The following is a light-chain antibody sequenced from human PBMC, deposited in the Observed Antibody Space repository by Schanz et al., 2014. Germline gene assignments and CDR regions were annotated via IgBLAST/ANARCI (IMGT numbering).Light chain of an antibody. Sequence: EIVMTQFPATLSVSPGESATLSCRASQSVGSNLAWYQQIPGQAPRLLIFGASTRATGIPARFSGSGSGTEFTLTISSLQSEDFATYYCQQYNAFLTFGGGTKVEIK. V-gene: IGKV3-15*01. CDR3: QQYNAFLT. CDR2: GAS. J-gene: IGKJ4*01. CDR1: QSVGSN.